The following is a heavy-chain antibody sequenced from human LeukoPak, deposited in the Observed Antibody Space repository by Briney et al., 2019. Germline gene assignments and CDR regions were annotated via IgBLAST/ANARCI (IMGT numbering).Heavy chain of an antibody. D-gene: IGHD1-26*01. CDR2: ISSDGGGT. CDR1: GFTFSSFA. V-gene: IGHV3-64D*09. J-gene: IGHJ4*02. Sequence: GGSLRLSCSASGFTFSSFAMFWVRQAPGKGLEYVSGISSDGGGTNYADSVKARFTISRDNSKATLYLQMTSLRPEDTAIYYCVKDPSGNYFYFDYWGQGTLVTVSS. CDR3: VKDPSGNYFYFDY.